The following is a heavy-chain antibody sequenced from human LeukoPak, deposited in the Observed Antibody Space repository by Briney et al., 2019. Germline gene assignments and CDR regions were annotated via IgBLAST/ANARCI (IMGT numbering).Heavy chain of an antibody. CDR2: IYYSGST. Sequence: PSETLSLTCTVSGGSISSYYWSWIRQPPGKGLEWIGYIYYSGSTNYNPSLKSRVTVSVDTSKNQFSLKLSSVTAADTAVYYCARGFTIFGANIYDYWGQGTLVTVSS. D-gene: IGHD3-3*01. V-gene: IGHV4-59*12. CDR1: GGSISSYY. CDR3: ARGFTIFGANIYDY. J-gene: IGHJ4*02.